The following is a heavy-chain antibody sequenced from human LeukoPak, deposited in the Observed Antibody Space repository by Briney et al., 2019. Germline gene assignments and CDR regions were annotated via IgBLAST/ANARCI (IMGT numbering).Heavy chain of an antibody. CDR1: GYTVTSYG. CDR3: ARDSSELLWFGDAFDI. J-gene: IGHJ3*02. D-gene: IGHD3-10*01. V-gene: IGHV1-18*01. CDR2: ISAYNGNT. Sequence: ASVKVSCKASGYTVTSYGISWVRQAPGQGLEWMGWISAYNGNTNYAQKLQGRVTMTTDTSTSTAYMELRSLRSDDTAVYYCARDSSELLWFGDAFDIWGQGTMVTVSS.